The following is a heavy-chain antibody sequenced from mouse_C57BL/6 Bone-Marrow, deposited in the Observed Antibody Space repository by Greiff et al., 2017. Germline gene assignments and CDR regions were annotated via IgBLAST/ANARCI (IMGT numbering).Heavy chain of an antibody. V-gene: IGHV5-9-1*02. CDR3: TRDRDYGSSPRYFDV. D-gene: IGHD1-1*01. CDR2: ISSGGDYI. Sequence: EVKLVESGEGLVKPGGSLKLSCAASGFTFSSYAMSWVRQTPEKRLEWVAYISSGGDYIYYADTVKGRFTISRDNARNTLYLQMSSLKSEDTAMYYCTRDRDYGSSPRYFDVWGTGTTVTVSS. J-gene: IGHJ1*03. CDR1: GFTFSSYA.